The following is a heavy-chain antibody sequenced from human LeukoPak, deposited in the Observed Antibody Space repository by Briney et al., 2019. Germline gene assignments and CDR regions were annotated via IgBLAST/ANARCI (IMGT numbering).Heavy chain of an antibody. J-gene: IGHJ6*04. CDR2: ILYDGSHE. Sequence: GRSLRLSCAASGFTFSSYSMHWVRQAPGKGLEWVANILYDGSHEFYADSVKGRFTISRDNAKNSLYLQMNSLRAEDTAVYYCAELGITMIGGVWGKGTTVTISS. CDR3: AELGITMIGGV. V-gene: IGHV3-30*04. D-gene: IGHD3-10*02. CDR1: GFTFSSYS.